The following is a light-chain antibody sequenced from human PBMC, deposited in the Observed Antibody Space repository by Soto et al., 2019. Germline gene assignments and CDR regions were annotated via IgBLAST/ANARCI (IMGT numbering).Light chain of an antibody. V-gene: IGKV3-20*01. J-gene: IGKJ4*01. Sequence: EIVLTQSPGPLSLSPGERATLSCRASPSVSSSYLAWYQQKPGQAPRLLIYGASSRATGIPDRFSGSGSGTDFTLTISRLEPEEFAVYYCQQYGSSPLTFGGGTKVEIK. CDR3: QQYGSSPLT. CDR1: PSVSSSY. CDR2: GAS.